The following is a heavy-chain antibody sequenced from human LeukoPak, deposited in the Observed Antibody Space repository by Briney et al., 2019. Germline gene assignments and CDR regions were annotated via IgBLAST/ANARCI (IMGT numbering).Heavy chain of an antibody. V-gene: IGHV3-21*01. CDR1: GFTFRSNS. J-gene: IGHJ4*02. CDR2: SSTGSCYI. D-gene: IGHD2-2*01. CDR3: ARVSGVVPAATLDF. Sequence: GRSLRLSCAASGFTFRSNSMNWVRQAAGNWLELVSSSSTGSCYIYYEDSVKGRLTTSKDNAKNSLYLQMNSLRAEDTAVYYCARVSGVVPAATLDFWGQGALVTVSS.